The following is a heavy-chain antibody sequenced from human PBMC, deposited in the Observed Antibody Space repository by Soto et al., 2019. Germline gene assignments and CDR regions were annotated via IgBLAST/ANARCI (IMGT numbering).Heavy chain of an antibody. D-gene: IGHD5-12*01. CDR2: INSDGTTT. Sequence: EVQLVESGGGLVQPGGSLRLSCAASGFTFTTYWMHWVRQAPGKGLMWVSRINSDGTTTNYADSVKGRFTISRDNAKNTVDLKMDSLRPEDTAVYYCARVPTGGYDWNWGQGTLVTVSS. J-gene: IGHJ4*02. CDR3: ARVPTGGYDWN. V-gene: IGHV3-74*01. CDR1: GFTFTTYW.